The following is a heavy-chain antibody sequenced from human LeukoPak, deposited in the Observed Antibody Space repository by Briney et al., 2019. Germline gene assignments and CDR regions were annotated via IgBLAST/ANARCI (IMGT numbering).Heavy chain of an antibody. D-gene: IGHD6-19*01. J-gene: IGHJ4*02. CDR2: IYYSGST. CDR1: DGSVSSGSYY. CDR3: ARDLVAGTIGY. Sequence: PSETLSLTCTVSDGSVSSGSYYWSWIRQPPGKGLEWIGYIYYSGSTNYNPSLKSRVTISVDTSKNQFSLKLSSVTAADTAVYCCARDLVAGTIGYWGQGTLVTVSS. V-gene: IGHV4-61*01.